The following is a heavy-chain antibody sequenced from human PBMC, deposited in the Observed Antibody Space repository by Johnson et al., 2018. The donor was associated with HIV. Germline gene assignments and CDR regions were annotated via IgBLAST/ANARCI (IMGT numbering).Heavy chain of an antibody. CDR2: IKSKTDGGTT. CDR1: GFTFDDYG. Sequence: VQLVESGGGLVQPGGSLRLSCAASGFTFDDYGMSWVRQAPGKGLEWVGRIKSKTDGGTTDYAAPVKGRFTISRDDSKNTLYLQINSLKTEDTAVYYCTTGFAAFDIWGQGTMVTVSS. CDR3: TTGFAAFDI. J-gene: IGHJ3*02. V-gene: IGHV3-15*01.